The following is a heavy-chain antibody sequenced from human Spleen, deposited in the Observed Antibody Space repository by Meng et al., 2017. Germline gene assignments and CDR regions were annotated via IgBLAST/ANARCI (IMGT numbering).Heavy chain of an antibody. J-gene: IGHJ4*02. CDR2: INPNSGGT. Sequence: QVQLVQSGVEVKKTGASVKVSCDASGYTFTGNYMHWVRQAPGQGLEWMGRINPNSGGTNYAQKFQGRVTMTRDTSISTAYMELSRLRSDDTAVYYCARGAVADYYFDYWGQGTLVTVSS. D-gene: IGHD6-19*01. CDR1: GYTFTGNY. CDR3: ARGAVADYYFDY. V-gene: IGHV1-2*06.